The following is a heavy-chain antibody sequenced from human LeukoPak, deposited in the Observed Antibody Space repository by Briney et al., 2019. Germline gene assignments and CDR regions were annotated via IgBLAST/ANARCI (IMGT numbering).Heavy chain of an antibody. Sequence: ASVKVSCKASGGTFSSYAISWVRQAPGQGLEWMGRIIPILGIANYAQKFQGRVTITADKSTSTAYMELSSLRSEDTAVYYCARGLYSGIAGYYFDYWGQGTLVTVSS. CDR2: IIPILGIA. V-gene: IGHV1-69*04. J-gene: IGHJ4*02. D-gene: IGHD1-26*01. CDR3: ARGLYSGIAGYYFDY. CDR1: GGTFSSYA.